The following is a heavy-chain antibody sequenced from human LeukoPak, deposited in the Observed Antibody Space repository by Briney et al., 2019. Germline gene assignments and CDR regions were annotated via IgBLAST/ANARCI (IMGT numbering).Heavy chain of an antibody. Sequence: GGSLRLSYAASGFTFSSYAMSWVRQAPGKGLEWVSAISGSGGSTYYADSVKGRFTISRDNSKNTLYLQMNSLRAEDTAVYYCAKTRGGQRINDFLSYWGQGTLVTVSS. CDR2: ISGSGGST. D-gene: IGHD1-1*01. J-gene: IGHJ4*02. CDR1: GFTFSSYA. V-gene: IGHV3-23*01. CDR3: AKTRGGQRINDFLSY.